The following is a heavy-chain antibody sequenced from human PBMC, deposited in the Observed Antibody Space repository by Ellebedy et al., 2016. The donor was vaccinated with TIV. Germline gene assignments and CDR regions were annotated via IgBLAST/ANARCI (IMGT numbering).Heavy chain of an antibody. D-gene: IGHD6-25*01. CDR3: AKRNGGIAAFEGGY. J-gene: IGHJ4*02. Sequence: GGSLRLXXAASGFAFSGYAMSWVRQAPGKGLEWVSSISYSSDITHYADSVKGRFTISRDNSKNTLYLQMNSLRAEDTAVYYCAKRNGGIAAFEGGYWGQGTLVTVSS. CDR1: GFAFSGYA. CDR2: ISYSSDIT. V-gene: IGHV3-23*01.